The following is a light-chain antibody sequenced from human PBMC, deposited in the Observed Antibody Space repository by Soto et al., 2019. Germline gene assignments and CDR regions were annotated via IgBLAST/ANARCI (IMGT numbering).Light chain of an antibody. Sequence: ETLMTQSPATLSVSPGERATLSCRASQSVNNNLAWYQXXLGXAXXXXXXXXSXRXTGIPARFTGSGSGTEFSLTISSLQSEDFAVYYCQQYSKWPITFGQGTRLEMK. CDR2: XXS. CDR1: QSVNNN. V-gene: IGKV3-15*01. J-gene: IGKJ5*01. CDR3: QQYSKWPIT.